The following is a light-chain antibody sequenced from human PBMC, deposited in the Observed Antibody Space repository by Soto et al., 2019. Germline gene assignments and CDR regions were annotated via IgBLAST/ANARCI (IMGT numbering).Light chain of an antibody. CDR2: DVS. CDR1: SSDVGGYNY. CDR3: ISYTSSSTLL. J-gene: IGLJ1*01. Sequence: QSALTQPASVSGSPGQSITISCTRTSSDVGGYNYVSWYQQHPGKAPKLMIYDVSNRPSGVSNRFSGFKSGNTASLTISGLQAEDEADYYCISYTSSSTLLFGTGTKLTVL. V-gene: IGLV2-14*01.